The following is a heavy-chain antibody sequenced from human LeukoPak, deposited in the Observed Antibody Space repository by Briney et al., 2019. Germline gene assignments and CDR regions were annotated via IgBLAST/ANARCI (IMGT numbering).Heavy chain of an antibody. CDR1: GDSISSYY. V-gene: IGHV4-59*08. CDR2: IYYSGST. Sequence: SETLSLTCSVSGDSISSYYWNWIRQPPGKGLEWIGYIYYSGSTNYNPSLKSRVTISVDASKNQFSLKLRSVTAADTAVYYCARHNLYCSGGSCYPNWFDPWSQGTLVTVSS. D-gene: IGHD2-15*01. CDR3: ARHNLYCSGGSCYPNWFDP. J-gene: IGHJ5*02.